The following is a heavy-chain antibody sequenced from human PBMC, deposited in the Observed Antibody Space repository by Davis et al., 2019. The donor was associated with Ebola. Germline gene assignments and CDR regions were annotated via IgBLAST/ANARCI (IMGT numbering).Heavy chain of an antibody. D-gene: IGHD4-17*01. CDR1: GYTFTSYD. CDR3: ARKRGTTVTTDNWFDP. Sequence: AASVKVSCKASGYTFTSYDISWVRQATGQGLEWMGWMNPNSGNTGYAQKFQGRVTMTRNTSISTAYMELSSLRSEDTAVYYCARKRGTTVTTDNWFDPWGQGTLVTVSS. V-gene: IGHV1-8*01. CDR2: MNPNSGNT. J-gene: IGHJ5*02.